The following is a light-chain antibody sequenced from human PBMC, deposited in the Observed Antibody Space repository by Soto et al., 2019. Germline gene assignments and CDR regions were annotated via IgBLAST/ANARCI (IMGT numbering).Light chain of an antibody. Sequence: EIVLTQSPATLSLSPGERATLSCRASQSVSSYLAWYQQKPGQAPRLLIYDASNRATGIPARFSGSGSGTDFTLTISSLEPEDFAVYYCQQRSNRPFVTFGQGTRLEIK. J-gene: IGKJ5*01. CDR1: QSVSSY. CDR3: QQRSNRPFVT. CDR2: DAS. V-gene: IGKV3-11*01.